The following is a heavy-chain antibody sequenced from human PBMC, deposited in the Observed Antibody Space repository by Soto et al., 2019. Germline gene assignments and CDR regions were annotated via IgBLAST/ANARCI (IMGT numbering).Heavy chain of an antibody. CDR2: IYTSGST. CDR3: ARDWGPDYDYVWGSYRYAPYYFDY. CDR1: GCSISSYY. Sequence: SETLSLTCTVSGCSISSYYWSWIRQPAGKGLEWIGRIYTSGSTNYNPSLKSRVTMSVDTSKNKFSLKMSSVTAADTAVYYCARDWGPDYDYVWGSYRYAPYYFDYWGQGTLVTVSS. V-gene: IGHV4-4*07. D-gene: IGHD3-16*02. J-gene: IGHJ4*02.